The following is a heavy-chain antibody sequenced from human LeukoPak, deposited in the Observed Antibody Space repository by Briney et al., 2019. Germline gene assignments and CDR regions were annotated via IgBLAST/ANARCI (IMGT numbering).Heavy chain of an antibody. Sequence: SETLSLTCAVYGGSFSGYYWSWIRQLPGKGLEWIGEINHSGSTNYNPSLKSRVTISVDTSKNQFSLKLSSVTAADTAVYYCARGPKFGFDIVVVPAAMHWFDPWGQGTLVTVSS. D-gene: IGHD2-2*01. CDR3: ARGPKFGFDIVVVPAAMHWFDP. CDR2: INHSGST. CDR1: GGSFSGYY. J-gene: IGHJ5*02. V-gene: IGHV4-34*01.